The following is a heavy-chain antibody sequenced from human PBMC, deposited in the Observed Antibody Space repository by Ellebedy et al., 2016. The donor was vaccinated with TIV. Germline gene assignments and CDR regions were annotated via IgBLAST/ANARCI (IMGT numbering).Heavy chain of an antibody. D-gene: IGHD5-12*01. CDR3: ARDHRYAFDY. Sequence: GESLKISCAASGFTFSSYWMHWVRQAPGKGLVWVSRINSDGSSTSYADSVKGRFTISRDNAKNTLYLQMNSLRGEDTAVYYCARDHRYAFDYWGQGILVTVSS. V-gene: IGHV3-74*01. CDR1: GFTFSSYW. J-gene: IGHJ4*02. CDR2: INSDGSST.